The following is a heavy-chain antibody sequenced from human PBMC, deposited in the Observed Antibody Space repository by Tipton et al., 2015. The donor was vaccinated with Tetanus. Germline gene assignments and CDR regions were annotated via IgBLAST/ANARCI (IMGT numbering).Heavy chain of an antibody. D-gene: IGHD2-21*01. J-gene: IGHJ4*02. CDR2: IHNSGSA. CDR3: ARFFLGVWCPDY. V-gene: IGHV4-61*08. CDR1: GGSVSRGDYY. Sequence: TLSLTCTVSGGSVSRGDYYWTWIRQPPGKGLEWIGNIHNSGSANYNPSLKSRVTTSLDTSKNQISLMLSSVTAADTAIYYCARFFLGVWCPDYWGQGTLVTVSS.